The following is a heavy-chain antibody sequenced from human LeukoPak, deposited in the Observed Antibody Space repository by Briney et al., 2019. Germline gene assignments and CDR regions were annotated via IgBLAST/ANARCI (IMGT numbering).Heavy chain of an antibody. Sequence: GGSLRPSCAASGFTLRSNTTDWVRKAPGRGREWVSSTISDSPSLYDADSLRGPFTISGDYANNSLCLQMNSLRAAATAMYYCAREGFCPSGSICSLSSQNVFDVGGEGTMVSV. V-gene: IGHV3-21*01. CDR2: TISDSPSL. CDR3: AREGFCPSGSICSLSSQNVFDV. CDR1: GFTLRSNT. J-gene: IGHJ3*01. D-gene: IGHD3-22*01.